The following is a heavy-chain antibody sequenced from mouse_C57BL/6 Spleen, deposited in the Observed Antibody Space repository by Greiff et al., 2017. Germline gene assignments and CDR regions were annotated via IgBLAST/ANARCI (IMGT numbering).Heavy chain of an antibody. CDR2: IAPENGYT. CDR1: GFNFKDYY. V-gene: IGHV14-4*01. Sequence: EVKLVESGAELVRPGASVKLSCTASGFNFKDYYMPWVKQRPEQGLEWIGGIAPENGYTEYVSKFQGKATITADTSSNTAYLQRSSLTSEDTAVYYCTTGDLLPFAVWGQGTLVTVSA. CDR3: TTGDLLPFAV. J-gene: IGHJ3*01. D-gene: IGHD1-1*01.